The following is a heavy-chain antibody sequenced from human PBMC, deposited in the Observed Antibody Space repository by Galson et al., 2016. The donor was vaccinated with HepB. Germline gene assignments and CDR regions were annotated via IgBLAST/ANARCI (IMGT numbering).Heavy chain of an antibody. CDR2: IYYSGGA. V-gene: IGHV4-59*01. J-gene: IGHJ6*02. Sequence: SETLSLTCIVSGGAISSSYWSWIRQPPGKGLEWIGYIYYSGGANYNPSLKSRVPISIDPPKRQFSLKLSSVTAADTAVYYCARDRGHYYGMDVWGQGTTVTVSS. D-gene: IGHD3-10*01. CDR3: ARDRGHYYGMDV. CDR1: GGAISSSY.